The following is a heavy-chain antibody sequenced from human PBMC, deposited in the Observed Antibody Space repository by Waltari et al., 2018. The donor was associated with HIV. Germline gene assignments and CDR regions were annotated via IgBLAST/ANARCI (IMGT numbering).Heavy chain of an antibody. J-gene: IGHJ4*02. Sequence: QVQLQESGPGLVKPSETLSLTCTVSGGSISSYYWSWIRQPAGKGREWIGRIYTSGSTNYNPSLKSRVTMSVDTSKNQFSLKLSSVTTADTAVYYCARDRSLEPYYYGSGSYSPGFDYWGQGTLVTVSS. CDR2: IYTSGST. D-gene: IGHD3-10*01. CDR1: GGSISSYY. V-gene: IGHV4-4*07. CDR3: ARDRSLEPYYYGSGSYSPGFDY.